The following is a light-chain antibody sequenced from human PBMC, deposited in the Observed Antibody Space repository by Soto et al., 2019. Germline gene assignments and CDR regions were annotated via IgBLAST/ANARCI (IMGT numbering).Light chain of an antibody. J-gene: IGLJ1*01. CDR3: AAWDDGLNGPYV. Sequence: QSVLTQPPSASGTPGQRVTISCSGSSSNIGSNTVNWYQQLPGTAPKLDIYNNNQRPSGVPDRFSGSKSGTSASLAISGLQSEDEADYYCAAWDDGLNGPYVFGTGTKLTVL. V-gene: IGLV1-44*01. CDR1: SSNIGSNT. CDR2: NNN.